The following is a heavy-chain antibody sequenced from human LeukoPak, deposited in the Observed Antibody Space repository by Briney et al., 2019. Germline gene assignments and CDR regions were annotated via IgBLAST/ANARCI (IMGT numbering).Heavy chain of an antibody. Sequence: GGSLRLSCAASGFTFDDYAMHWVRQAPGKGLEWVSLISGDGGSTYYADSVKGRFTISRDNSKNSLYLQMNSLRTEDTALYYCAKGGGSSWYFPAFDIWGPGTMVTVSS. CDR3: AKGGGSSWYFPAFDI. D-gene: IGHD6-13*01. J-gene: IGHJ3*02. V-gene: IGHV3-43*02. CDR1: GFTFDDYA. CDR2: ISGDGGST.